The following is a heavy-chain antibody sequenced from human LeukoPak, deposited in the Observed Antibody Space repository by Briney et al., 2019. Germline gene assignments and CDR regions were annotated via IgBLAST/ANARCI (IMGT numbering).Heavy chain of an antibody. J-gene: IGHJ3*02. V-gene: IGHV4-59*12. D-gene: IGHD3-10*01. CDR3: AKSNGYGLVDI. CDR2: KDYSGST. CDR1: GGSISRYY. Sequence: RPSETLSLTCTVSGGSISRYYWSWIRQPPGKGLEWIGYKDYSGSTNYNRSLKSRVTISLDTSRNQFSLKLTSVTAADTAVYYCAKSNGYGLVDIWGQGTMVTVSS.